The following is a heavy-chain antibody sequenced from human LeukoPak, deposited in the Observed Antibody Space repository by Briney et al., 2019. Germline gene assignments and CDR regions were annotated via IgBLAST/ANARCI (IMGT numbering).Heavy chain of an antibody. J-gene: IGHJ5*02. CDR3: ARDLGQYYDTSDNWFDP. CDR2: IKKDGSEK. CDR1: GFTFSSYW. D-gene: IGHD3-22*01. V-gene: IGHV3-7*01. Sequence: GGSLRLSCAASGFTFSSYWMSWVRQAPGKGLEWVANIKKDGSEKYYVDSVKGRFTISRDNAKKSLYLQMNSLGAEDTAVYYCARDLGQYYDTSDNWFDPWGQGTLVTVSS.